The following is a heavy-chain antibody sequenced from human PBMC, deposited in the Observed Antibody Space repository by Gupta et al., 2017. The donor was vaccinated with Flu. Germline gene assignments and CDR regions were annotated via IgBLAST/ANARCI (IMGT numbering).Heavy chain of an antibody. CDR2: INHSGST. CDR1: GGSFSGYY. V-gene: IGHV4-34*01. D-gene: IGHD3-22*01. J-gene: IGHJ4*02. Sequence: QVQLQQWGAGLLKPSETLSLTCAVYGGSFSGYYWSWIRQPPGKGLEWIGEINHSGSTNYNPSLKSRVTISVDTSKNQFSLKLSSVTAADTAVYYCARGLPNYYDSSGYYYSNYFDYWGQGTLVTVSS. CDR3: ARGLPNYYDSSGYYYSNYFDY.